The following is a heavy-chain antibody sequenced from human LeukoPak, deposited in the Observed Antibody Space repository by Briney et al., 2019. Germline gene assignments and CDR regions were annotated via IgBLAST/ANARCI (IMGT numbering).Heavy chain of an antibody. CDR1: GFTFSSYS. CDR2: ISGGGGA. Sequence: GGSLRLSCAASGFTFSSYSMSWVRQAPGKGLEWVSGISGGGGAYYADSVKGRFTISRDNSKNTLYLQVSSLRAEDTGVYYCAKEPPYCGGDCYFLLDYWGQGTLVTVSS. J-gene: IGHJ4*02. D-gene: IGHD2-21*02. V-gene: IGHV3-23*01. CDR3: AKEPPYCGGDCYFLLDY.